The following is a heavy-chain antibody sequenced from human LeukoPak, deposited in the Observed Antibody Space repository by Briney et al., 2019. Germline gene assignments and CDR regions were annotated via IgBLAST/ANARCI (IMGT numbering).Heavy chain of an antibody. CDR3: AKGDCSSTSCYTFDY. Sequence: PGGSLRLSCAASGFTFSSYGMHWVRRAPGKGLEWVAVISYDGGNKYYADSVKGRFTISRDSSKNTLYLQMNSLRAEDTAVYYCAKGDCSSTSCYTFDYWGQGTLVTVSS. CDR1: GFTFSSYG. CDR2: ISYDGGNK. D-gene: IGHD2-2*02. J-gene: IGHJ4*02. V-gene: IGHV3-30*18.